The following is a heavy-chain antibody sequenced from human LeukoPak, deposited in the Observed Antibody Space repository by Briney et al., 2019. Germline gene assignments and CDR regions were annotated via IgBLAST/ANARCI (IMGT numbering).Heavy chain of an antibody. D-gene: IGHD3-22*01. CDR3: AKSDFYDSSGYYYGSDY. V-gene: IGHV3-23*01. Sequence: AGSLTLSCAASGFTFSSYSMTWVRQAPGKGLDWVSGISGSGGSTYYADSVNGRFTISRDNSKNTLYVQMNSLRAEDTAVYYCAKSDFYDSSGYYYGSDYWGQGALVTVSS. CDR2: ISGSGGST. CDR1: GFTFSSYS. J-gene: IGHJ4*02.